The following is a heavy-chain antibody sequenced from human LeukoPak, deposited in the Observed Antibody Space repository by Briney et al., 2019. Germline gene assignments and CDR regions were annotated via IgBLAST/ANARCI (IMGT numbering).Heavy chain of an antibody. CDR3: ARLAVVAAPRLACGMDV. CDR1: GYSFTSYW. D-gene: IGHD2-15*01. Sequence: GESLKISCKGSGYSFTSYWIGWVRQMPGKGLEWMGIIYPGDSDTRYSPSFQGQVTISADKSISTAYLQWSSLKASDTAMYYCARLAVVAAPRLACGMDVWGQGTTVTVSS. CDR2: IYPGDSDT. J-gene: IGHJ6*02. V-gene: IGHV5-51*01.